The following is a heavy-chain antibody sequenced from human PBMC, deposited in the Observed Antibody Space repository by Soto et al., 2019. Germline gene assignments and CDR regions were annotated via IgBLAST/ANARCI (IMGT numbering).Heavy chain of an antibody. V-gene: IGHV3-21*01. CDR3: ARFGSTRGTFDY. J-gene: IGHJ4*02. CDR1: GFTFSSYS. D-gene: IGHD1-1*01. Sequence: EVQLVESGGGLVKPGGSLRLSCAASGFTFSSYSMNWVRQAPGKGLEWVSSISSSSSYIYYADSVKGRFTISRDNAKNSLDLQMNSLRAEDTAVYYCARFGSTRGTFDYWGQGTLVTVSS. CDR2: ISSSSSYI.